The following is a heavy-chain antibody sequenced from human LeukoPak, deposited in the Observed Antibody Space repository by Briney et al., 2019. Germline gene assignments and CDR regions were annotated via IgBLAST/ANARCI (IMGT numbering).Heavy chain of an antibody. CDR2: IYSGGST. CDR1: GFTVSSNY. V-gene: IGHV3-53*05. D-gene: IGHD1-26*01. CDR3: AKAPVGASRYFDY. Sequence: PGGSLRLSCAASGFTVSSNYMSWVRQAPGKGLEWVSVIYSGGSTYYADSVKGRFTISRDNSKNTLYLQMNSLRAEDTAVYYCAKAPVGASRYFDYWGQGTLVTVSS. J-gene: IGHJ4*02.